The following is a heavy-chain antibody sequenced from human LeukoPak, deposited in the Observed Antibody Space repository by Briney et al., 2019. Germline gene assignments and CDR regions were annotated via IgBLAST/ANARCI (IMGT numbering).Heavy chain of an antibody. CDR2: ISSNGGST. CDR3: ARKSASGNYPLDY. J-gene: IGHJ4*02. CDR1: GFTFSSYA. Sequence: GGSLRLSFPAPGFTFSSYAMHWVRQAPGKGLEYGSAISSNGGSTYYANSVKGRFTISRDNAKNTVFLQMSSLRAEDTALYYCARKSASGNYPLDYWGQGTLVTVSS. V-gene: IGHV3-64*01. D-gene: IGHD3-10*01.